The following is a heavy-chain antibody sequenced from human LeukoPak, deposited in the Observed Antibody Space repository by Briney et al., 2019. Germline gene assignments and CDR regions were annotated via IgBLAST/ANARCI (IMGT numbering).Heavy chain of an antibody. V-gene: IGHV4-39*07. CDR1: GGSISSSSYY. CDR2: IYYSGST. Sequence: SETLSLTCTVSGGSISSSSYYWGWIRQPPGKGLEWIGSIYYSGSTYYNPSLKSRVTISVDTSKNQFSLKLSSVTAADTAVYYCARIGTWIQLWLPDYWGQGTLVTVSS. CDR3: ARIGTWIQLWLPDY. D-gene: IGHD5-18*01. J-gene: IGHJ4*02.